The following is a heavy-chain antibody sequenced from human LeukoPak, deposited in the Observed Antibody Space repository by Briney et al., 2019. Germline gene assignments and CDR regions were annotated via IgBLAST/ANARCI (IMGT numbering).Heavy chain of an antibody. CDR3: AKGSYYDSSGSFYFDY. D-gene: IGHD3-22*01. CDR2: ISGSGDNT. J-gene: IGHJ4*02. Sequence: GGSLRLSCAASGFTFSSYAMSWVRLAPGKGLEWVSGISGSGDNTYYADSVKGRFTISRDNSKNTLYVLVNGLGTEDTAAYYCAKGSYYDSSGSFYFDYWGQGTLVTVSS. V-gene: IGHV3-23*01. CDR1: GFTFSSYA.